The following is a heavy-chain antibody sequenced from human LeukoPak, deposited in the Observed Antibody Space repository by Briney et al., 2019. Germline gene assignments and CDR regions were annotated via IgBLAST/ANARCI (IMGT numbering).Heavy chain of an antibody. CDR3: ASVELRFLGIDY. CDR1: GGSISSYY. CDR2: IYYSGST. J-gene: IGHJ4*02. Sequence: SETLSLTCTVSGGSISSYYWSWIRQPPGKGLEWIGYIYYSGSTNYNPSLKSRVTISVDTSKNQFSLKLSSVTAADTAVYYCASVELRFLGIDYWGQGTLATVSS. V-gene: IGHV4-59*08. D-gene: IGHD3-3*01.